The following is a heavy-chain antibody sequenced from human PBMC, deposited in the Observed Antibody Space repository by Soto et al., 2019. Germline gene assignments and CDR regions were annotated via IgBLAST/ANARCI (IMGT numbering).Heavy chain of an antibody. CDR1: GFTFSDYA. CDR2: VSHDGRNT. D-gene: IGHD6-19*01. Sequence: VQLVESGGGVVQPGRSLRLSCAASGFTFSDYAMHWVRQAPGKGLEWVAVVSHDGRNTHYADSVQGRFPISRGSSKNTVSLEMTILRAEDTAVYYCAKGGRQWLVTSDFNYWGQGALVTVSS. V-gene: IGHV3-30*18. J-gene: IGHJ4*02. CDR3: AKGGRQWLVTSDFNY.